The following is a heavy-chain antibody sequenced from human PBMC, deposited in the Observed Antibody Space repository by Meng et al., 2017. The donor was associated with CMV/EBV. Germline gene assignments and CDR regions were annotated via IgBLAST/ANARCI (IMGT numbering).Heavy chain of an antibody. CDR2: MKPNSGNT. Sequence: ASVKVSCKACGYTFTRHDIDWVRQATGQGLEWMGWMKPNSGNTGYAQKFQGRVTMTRNTSISTAYMELSSLRSEDTAVYYCARGDYDFWSGYYSRYYYGMDVWGQGTTVTVSS. J-gene: IGHJ6*02. D-gene: IGHD3-3*01. V-gene: IGHV1-8*01. CDR3: ARGDYDFWSGYYSRYYYGMDV. CDR1: GYTFTRHD.